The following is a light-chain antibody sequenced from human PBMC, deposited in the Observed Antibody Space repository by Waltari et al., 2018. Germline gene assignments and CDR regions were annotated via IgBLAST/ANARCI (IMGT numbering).Light chain of an antibody. CDR2: GVS. CDR3: QQYGSSPLT. V-gene: IGKV3-20*01. CDR1: QSVSSSY. J-gene: IGKJ1*01. Sequence: EIVLTQSPGTLSLSPGARATLSCRASQSVSSSYLAWYQQKPGQAPRLLIFGVSSRATGTPDRFSGDGSGTDFTLTINRLEPEDFAVYFCQQYGSSPLTFGQGTKVEIK.